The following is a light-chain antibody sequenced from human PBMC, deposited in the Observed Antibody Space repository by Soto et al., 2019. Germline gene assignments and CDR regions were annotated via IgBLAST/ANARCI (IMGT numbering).Light chain of an antibody. CDR1: QSVSTVF. CDR3: QYYGTSPHT. Sequence: EIVLTQSPATLSLSPEERATLSCRASQSVSTVFLAWYQHKPGQSPRFLLYGASTRATGIPDRFSGSGSGTDFTLTISRLEPEDFAVYYCQYYGTSPHTFGGGTKVEIK. CDR2: GAS. V-gene: IGKV3-20*01. J-gene: IGKJ4*01.